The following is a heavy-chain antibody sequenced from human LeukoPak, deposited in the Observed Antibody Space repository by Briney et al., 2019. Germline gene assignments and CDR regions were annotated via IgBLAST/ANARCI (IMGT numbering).Heavy chain of an antibody. Sequence: GGSLRLSCAASGFTFSSYWMHWVRQGPGKGLEWVSRTNSDGSSTTYADSVKGRFTISRDNAKNTLYMQMNSLRAEDTAVYYCIRGYNSGPGGYWGQGTLVTVSS. CDR1: GFTFSSYW. CDR3: IRGYNSGPGGY. V-gene: IGHV3-74*01. CDR2: TNSDGSST. J-gene: IGHJ4*02. D-gene: IGHD6-19*01.